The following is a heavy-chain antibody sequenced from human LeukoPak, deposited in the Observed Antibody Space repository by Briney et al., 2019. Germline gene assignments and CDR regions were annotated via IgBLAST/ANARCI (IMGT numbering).Heavy chain of an antibody. V-gene: IGHV3-21*01. J-gene: IGHJ6*03. CDR1: GFTFSSYS. CDR3: ARVGKYCTNGVCYRSYYYYYMDV. Sequence: GGSLRLSCAASGFTFSSYSMNWVRQAPGKGLEWVSSISSSSSYIYYADSVKGRFTISRDNAKNSLYLQMNSLRAEDTAVYYCARVGKYCTNGVCYRSYYYYYMDVWGKGTTVTVSS. D-gene: IGHD2-8*01. CDR2: ISSSSSYI.